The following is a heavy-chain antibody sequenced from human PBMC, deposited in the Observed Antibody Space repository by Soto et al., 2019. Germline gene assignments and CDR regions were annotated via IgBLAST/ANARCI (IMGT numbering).Heavy chain of an antibody. J-gene: IGHJ6*02. D-gene: IGHD4-4*01. CDR1: EFIFSDYD. CDR2: ITRTRAAS. V-gene: IGHV3-23*01. CDR3: VCQAKLTTVNGNVGFYYGLDV. Sequence: GGSLRLSCAASEFIFSDYDMSWVRQAPGKGLEWVSGITRTRAASSYADSVMGRFTSSRDNSKNMLFLQMNSLTTEDTGAYYCVCQAKLTTVNGNVGFYYGLDVWGQGTTVTVSS.